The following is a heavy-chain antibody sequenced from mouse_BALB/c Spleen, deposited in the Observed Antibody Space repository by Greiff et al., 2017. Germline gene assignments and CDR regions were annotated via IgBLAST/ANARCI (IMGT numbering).Heavy chain of an antibody. J-gene: IGHJ4*01. D-gene: IGHD2-4*01. Sequence: VQLVESGPGLVAPSQSLSITCTVSGFSLTDYGVSWIRQPPGKGLEWLGVIWGGGSTYYNSALKSRLSISKDNSKSQVFLKMNSLQTDDTAMYYCAKHESTMITGDAMDYWGQGTSVTVSS. CDR3: AKHESTMITGDAMDY. CDR1: GFSLTDYG. V-gene: IGHV2-6-5*01. CDR2: IWGGGST.